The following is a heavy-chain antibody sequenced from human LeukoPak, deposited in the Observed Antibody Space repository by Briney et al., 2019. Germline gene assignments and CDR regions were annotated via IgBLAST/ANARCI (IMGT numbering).Heavy chain of an antibody. CDR3: TRGRYQFLGPNDS. Sequence: GGSLRLSCAASGFTFSSYAMHWVRQAPGKGLEWVAVISYDGSNKYYADSVKGRFTISRDNSKNTLYLQMNSLRAEDTAVYYCTRGRYQFLGPNDSWGQGSLVTVSS. CDR2: ISYDGSNK. CDR1: GFTFSSYA. D-gene: IGHD2/OR15-2a*01. J-gene: IGHJ4*02. V-gene: IGHV3-30-3*01.